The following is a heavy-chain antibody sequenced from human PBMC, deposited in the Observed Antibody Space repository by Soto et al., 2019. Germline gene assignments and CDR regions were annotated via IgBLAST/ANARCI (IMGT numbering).Heavy chain of an antibody. D-gene: IGHD6-6*01. CDR2: ISGSGGST. V-gene: IGHV3-23*01. CDR3: AKDKYSSSSHEPQPFDY. Sequence: GGSLRLSCTLSGFTSSASAISWVRQPPGKGLEWVSAISGSGGSTYYADSVKGRFTISRDNSKNTLYLQMNSLRAEDTAVYYCAKDKYSSSSHEPQPFDYWGQGTLVTVSS. CDR1: GFTSSASA. J-gene: IGHJ4*02.